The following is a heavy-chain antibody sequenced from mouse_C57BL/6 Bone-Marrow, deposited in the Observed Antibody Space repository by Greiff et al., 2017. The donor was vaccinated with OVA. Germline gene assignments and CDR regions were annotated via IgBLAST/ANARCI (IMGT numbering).Heavy chain of an antibody. V-gene: IGHV1-58*01. J-gene: IGHJ3*01. Sequence: VQLQQSGAELVRPGSSVKMSCKTSGYTFTSYGINWVKQRPGQGLEWIGYIYIGNGYTEYNEKFKGKATLTSDTSSSTAYMQLSSLTSEDSASYVCARDYYGSSSWFAYWGQGTLVTVSA. CDR2: IYIGNGYT. CDR3: ARDYYGSSSWFAY. CDR1: GYTFTSYG. D-gene: IGHD1-1*01.